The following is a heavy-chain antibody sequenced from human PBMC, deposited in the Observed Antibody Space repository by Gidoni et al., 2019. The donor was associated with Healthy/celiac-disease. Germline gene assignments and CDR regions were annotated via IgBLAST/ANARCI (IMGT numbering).Heavy chain of an antibody. V-gene: IGHV3-9*01. CDR3: AKDIHYCRSTSCYEDYYGRDV. CDR1: GFTFDDYA. J-gene: IGHJ6*02. Sequence: EVQLVESGGGLVQPGRSLRLSGAAHGFTFDDYAMPWVRQAPGKGLEWVSGISWSSGSIGYADSVKGRFTISRDNAKNSLYLQMNSLRAEEKALYDCAKDIHYCRSTSCYEDYYGRDVWGQGTTVTVS. D-gene: IGHD2-2*01. CDR2: ISWSSGSI.